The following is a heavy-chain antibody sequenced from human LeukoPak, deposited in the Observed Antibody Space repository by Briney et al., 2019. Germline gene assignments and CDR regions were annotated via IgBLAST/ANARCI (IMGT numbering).Heavy chain of an antibody. CDR3: ARLEYFADY. Sequence: GESLKISCEGSGYGFTSYWISWVRQMPGKGLEWMGRIDPSDSYTNYSPSFQGHVTISVDKSINTAYLQWSSLKASDTAMYYCARLEYFADYWGQGTLVTVSS. J-gene: IGHJ4*02. V-gene: IGHV5-10-1*01. CDR2: IDPSDSYT. CDR1: GYGFTSYW. D-gene: IGHD3-9*01.